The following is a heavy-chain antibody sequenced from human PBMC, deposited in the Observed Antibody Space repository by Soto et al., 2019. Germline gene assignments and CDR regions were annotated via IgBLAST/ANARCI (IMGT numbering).Heavy chain of an antibody. Sequence: ASVKVSWKASGGTFSIYAFSWLRQAPGQGLEWMGGLIPMFGTRNYAQKFQGRVTIISDESTSTAYMELSRLTFQDTALYYFAIVGGTSHGRSGFHYEHFQLWGQGTLVTVSS. V-gene: IGHV1-69*13. CDR1: GGTFSIYA. CDR2: LIPMFGTR. J-gene: IGHJ1*01. CDR3: AIVGGTSHGRSGFHYEHFQL. D-gene: IGHD3-22*01.